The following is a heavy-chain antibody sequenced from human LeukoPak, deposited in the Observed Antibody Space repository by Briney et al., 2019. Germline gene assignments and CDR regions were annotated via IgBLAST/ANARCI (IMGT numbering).Heavy chain of an antibody. CDR1: GGSISSSSYY. D-gene: IGHD3-3*01. Sequence: SETLSLTCTVSGGSISSSSYYWGWIRQPPGKGLEWIGSIYYSGSTYYNPSLKSRVTISVDTSKNQSSLKLSSVTAADTAVYYCARRGYDFWSGYHGEAFDIWGQGTMVTVSS. CDR2: IYYSGST. V-gene: IGHV4-39*01. CDR3: ARRGYDFWSGYHGEAFDI. J-gene: IGHJ3*02.